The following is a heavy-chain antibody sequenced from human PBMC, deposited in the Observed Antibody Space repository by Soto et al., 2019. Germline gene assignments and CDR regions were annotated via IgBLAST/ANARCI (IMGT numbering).Heavy chain of an antibody. Sequence: LRLSCTAYGLGVRNNYMSWVRQAPGMGLEWVSVIYNDGTTYYADSVKGRFTLSRDTSKNTLSLQMDSLRAEDTAVYYCVRPLPSGRNYGMDVWGQGTTVTVSS. D-gene: IGHD3-10*01. CDR1: GLGVRNNY. J-gene: IGHJ6*02. V-gene: IGHV3-53*01. CDR3: VRPLPSGRNYGMDV. CDR2: IYNDGTT.